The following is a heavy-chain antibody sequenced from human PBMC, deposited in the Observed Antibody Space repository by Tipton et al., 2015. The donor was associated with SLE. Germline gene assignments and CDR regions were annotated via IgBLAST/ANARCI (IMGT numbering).Heavy chain of an antibody. D-gene: IGHD6-19*01. CDR2: ISGSGGST. J-gene: IGHJ4*02. CDR1: GFTFSSYA. Sequence: SLRLSCASSGFTFSSYAMSWVRQAPGKGLEWVSAISGSGGSTYYADSVKGRFTISRDNSKNTLYLQMNSVRAEDTAVYYCTRGQWRGRSEWTYFGYWGQGTLVTVSS. CDR3: TRGQWRGRSEWTYFGY. V-gene: IGHV3-23*01.